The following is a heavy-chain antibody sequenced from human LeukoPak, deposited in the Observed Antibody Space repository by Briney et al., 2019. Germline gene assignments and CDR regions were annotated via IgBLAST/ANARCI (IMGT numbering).Heavy chain of an antibody. Sequence: GGSLRLSCAASGFTFSTYAMNWVRQAPGKGLEWVSGITGSGGTTFYADSVKGRFTISRDNSKSTLYLQMNSLRAEDTAIYYCAKEGYPDSSGAFDSWGQGTLVTVSS. CDR2: ITGSGGTT. D-gene: IGHD3-22*01. V-gene: IGHV3-23*01. CDR1: GFTFSTYA. J-gene: IGHJ4*02. CDR3: AKEGYPDSSGAFDS.